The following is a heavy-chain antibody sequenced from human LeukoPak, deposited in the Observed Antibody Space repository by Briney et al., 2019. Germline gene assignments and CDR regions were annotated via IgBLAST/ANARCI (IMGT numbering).Heavy chain of an antibody. Sequence: SETLSLTCTVSGGSISSYYWSWIRQPAGKGLEWIGRIYSNGNTNYNPSLKSRVTMSVDTSKNQFSLKLSSVNAADTAVYYCARASSYYYDSSGYYLGGYFDYWGQGTLVTVSS. CDR1: GGSISSYY. V-gene: IGHV4-4*07. CDR3: ARASSYYYDSSGYYLGGYFDY. CDR2: IYSNGNT. D-gene: IGHD3-22*01. J-gene: IGHJ4*02.